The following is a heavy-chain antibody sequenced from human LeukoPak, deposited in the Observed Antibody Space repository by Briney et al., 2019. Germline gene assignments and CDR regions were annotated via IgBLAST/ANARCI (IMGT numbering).Heavy chain of an antibody. CDR1: GGSISSYY. V-gene: IGHV4-59*01. CDR2: IYYSGST. J-gene: IGHJ4*02. Sequence: PSETLSLTCTVSGGSISSYYWSWIRQPPGKGLEWIGYIYYSGSTNYNPSLKSRVTISVDTSKNQFSLKLSSVTAADTAVYYCAREQAVAEYYFDYWGQGTLVTVSS. CDR3: AREQAVAEYYFDY. D-gene: IGHD6-19*01.